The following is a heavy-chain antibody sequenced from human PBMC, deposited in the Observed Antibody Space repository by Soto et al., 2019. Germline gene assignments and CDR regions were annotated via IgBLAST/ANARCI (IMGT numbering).Heavy chain of an antibody. J-gene: IGHJ6*02. CDR1: GGSISSYY. D-gene: IGHD3-3*01. V-gene: IGHV4-59*01. CDR3: ARDRIDLWSGYSAYGMDV. Sequence: SETLSLTCTVSGGSISSYYWSWIRQPPGKGLEWIGYIYYSGSTNYNPSLKSRVTISVDTSKNQFSLKLSSVTAADTAVYYCARDRIDLWSGYSAYGMDVWGQGTTVTVSS. CDR2: IYYSGST.